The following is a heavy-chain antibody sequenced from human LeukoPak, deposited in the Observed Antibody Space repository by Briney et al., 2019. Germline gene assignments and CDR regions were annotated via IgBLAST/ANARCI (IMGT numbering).Heavy chain of an antibody. V-gene: IGHV3-30-3*01. CDR3: ARSSGSSSSTAWEYYYFMDV. J-gene: IGHJ6*03. CDR2: ISYDGSSK. Sequence: GGSLRLSCAASGFTFSSYAMHWVRQAPGKGLEWVAVISYDGSSKYYTDSVKGRFTLSKDTSKRTLYLQMTSLRGDDTAVYYCARSSGSSSSTAWEYYYFMDVWGEGTMVTVSS. D-gene: IGHD6-6*01. CDR1: GFTFSSYA.